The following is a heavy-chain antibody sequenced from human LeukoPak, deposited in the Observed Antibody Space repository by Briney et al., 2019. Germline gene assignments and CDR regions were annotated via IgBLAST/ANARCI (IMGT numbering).Heavy chain of an antibody. CDR2: ISSSSDII. D-gene: IGHD1-14*01. J-gene: IGHJ4*02. CDR3: AKVSRTNHDNFFDY. V-gene: IGHV3-48*01. CDR1: AFDFTIYD. Sequence: GGSLRLSCAASAFDFTIYDMNWVRQAPGEGLEWLSYISSSSDIIHYADSVKGRFTISRDNAKNSLYLQMNSLGAEDTAVYYCAKVSRTNHDNFFDYWGQGTLVTVSS.